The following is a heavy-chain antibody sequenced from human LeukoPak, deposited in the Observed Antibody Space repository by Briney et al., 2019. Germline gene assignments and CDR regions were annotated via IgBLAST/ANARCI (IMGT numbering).Heavy chain of an antibody. CDR1: GFTFSSYS. CDR3: AKDLQLSIAAPWFDP. J-gene: IGHJ5*02. Sequence: GGSLRLSCAASGFTFSSYSMNWVRQAPGKGLEWVSSISSSSSYIYYADPVKGRFTISRDNAKNSLYLQMNSLRAEDTAVYYCAKDLQLSIAAPWFDPWGQGTLVTVSS. D-gene: IGHD6-6*01. CDR2: ISSSSSYI. V-gene: IGHV3-21*01.